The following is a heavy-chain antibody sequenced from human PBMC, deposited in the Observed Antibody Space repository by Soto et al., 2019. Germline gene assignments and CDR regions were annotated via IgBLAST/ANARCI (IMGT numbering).Heavy chain of an antibody. Sequence: ASVKVSCKASGGSFSSYAISWVRQAPGQGLEWMGGIIPIFGTANYAQKFQGRVTITADESTSTAYMELSSLRSEDTAVYYCARDTLMAAGDWGQGTLVTVSS. J-gene: IGHJ4*02. V-gene: IGHV1-69*13. D-gene: IGHD6-25*01. CDR2: IIPIFGTA. CDR3: ARDTLMAAGD. CDR1: GGSFSSYA.